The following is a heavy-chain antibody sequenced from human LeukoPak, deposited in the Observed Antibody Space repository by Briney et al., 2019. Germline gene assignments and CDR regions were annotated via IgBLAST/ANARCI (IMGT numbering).Heavy chain of an antibody. J-gene: IGHJ5*02. V-gene: IGHV4-59*11. CDR1: GGSISNHC. Sequence: KASETLSLTCTVSGGSISNHCWSWIRQPPGKGLEWIGYIYYSGSTNYNPSLKSRVTMSVDTSKNQFSLILSSVTAADTAVYYCARLRDWFDPWGQGTLVTVSS. CDR3: ARLRDWFDP. CDR2: IYYSGST.